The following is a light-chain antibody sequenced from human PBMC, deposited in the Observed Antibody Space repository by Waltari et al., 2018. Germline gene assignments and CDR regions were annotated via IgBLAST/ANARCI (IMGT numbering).Light chain of an antibody. J-gene: IGKJ1*01. CDR1: QSVFYSSDNKNY. V-gene: IGKV4-1*01. CDR3: HQYYRAPWT. CDR2: WAS. Sequence: DIVMTQSPDSLAVSLGEMATINCKSSQSVFYSSDNKNYLAWYQQKPGQSPRLLIYWASTRESGVPDRFSGSGSGSDFTLTISSLQAEDVAVYYCHQYYRAPWTFGQGTRVEIK.